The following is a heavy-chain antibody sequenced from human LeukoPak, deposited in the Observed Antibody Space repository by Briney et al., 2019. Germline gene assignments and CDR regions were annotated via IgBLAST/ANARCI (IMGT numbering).Heavy chain of an antibody. CDR3: ARDEIRAVREPIDY. J-gene: IGHJ4*02. Sequence: GASVKVSCKASGYTFTDYYMHWVRQAPGQGLEWMGRINPNSGGTNYAQNFQDRVTMTRDTSISTAYLELSRLKSDDTAVYYCARDEIRAVREPIDYWGQGSLVTVSS. CDR2: INPNSGGT. V-gene: IGHV1-2*06. CDR1: GYTFTDYY. D-gene: IGHD1-26*01.